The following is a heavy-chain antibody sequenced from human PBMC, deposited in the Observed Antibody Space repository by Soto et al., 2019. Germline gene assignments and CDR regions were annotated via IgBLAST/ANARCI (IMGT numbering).Heavy chain of an antibody. D-gene: IGHD4-17*01. V-gene: IGHV3-23*01. CDR3: AKEPTSTVEGAFDL. CDR1: GFIFSTFA. Sequence: EVQLLESGGGLVQPGGSLRLSCTGSGFIFSTFAMSWVRQAPGKGLEWLSAISASGGNSNYPDSVKGRFTISRDISENTLYLQMSSRGGEVTAVYHCAKEPTSTVEGAFDLWGRWTMVTVSS. CDR2: ISASGGNS. J-gene: IGHJ3*01.